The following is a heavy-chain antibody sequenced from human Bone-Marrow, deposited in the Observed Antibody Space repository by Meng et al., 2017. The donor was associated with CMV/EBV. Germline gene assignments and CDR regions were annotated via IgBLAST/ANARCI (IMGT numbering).Heavy chain of an antibody. V-gene: IGHV2-5*01. D-gene: IGHD6-6*01. CDR2: IYWNDDK. J-gene: IGHJ4*02. CDR1: GFSLSASGVH. CDR3: ARMGSSGTFDY. Sequence: SGPTLVKPTQTLSLTCTFSGFSLSASGVHVGWIRQPPGKALEWLALIYWNDDKRYSPSLKSRLTITKDTSKNQVVLTMTNMDPVDTATYYCARMGSSGTFDYWGQGTLVTVSS.